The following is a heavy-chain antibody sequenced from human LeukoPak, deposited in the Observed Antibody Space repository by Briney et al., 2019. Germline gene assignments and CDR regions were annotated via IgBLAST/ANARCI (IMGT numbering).Heavy chain of an antibody. Sequence: SQTLSLTCTVSGGSICSGSYYWSWIRQPAGKGLEWIGRIYTSGSTNYNPSLKSRVTISVDTSKNQFSLKLSSVTAADTAVYYCARDGGAAKGFDYWGQGTLVTVSS. D-gene: IGHD2-15*01. J-gene: IGHJ4*02. CDR2: IYTSGST. V-gene: IGHV4-61*02. CDR3: ARDGGAAKGFDY. CDR1: GGSICSGSYY.